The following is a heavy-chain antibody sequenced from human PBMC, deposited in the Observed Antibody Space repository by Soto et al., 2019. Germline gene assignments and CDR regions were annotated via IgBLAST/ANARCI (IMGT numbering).Heavy chain of an antibody. V-gene: IGHV1-18*01. Sequence: QVQLVQSRAEVKNPGASVKVSCKASGYSFTRYGIAWARQAPGQGLEWMGWINTYNGNTNYAQNLQGRVTLTTDTSTSTAYMEVTSLRSNDTAIYYCAMVDVYVTPSPQDVWGQVTTVIVSS. D-gene: IGHD3-16*01. CDR1: GYSFTRYG. CDR3: AMVDVYVTPSPQDV. CDR2: INTYNGNT. J-gene: IGHJ6*02.